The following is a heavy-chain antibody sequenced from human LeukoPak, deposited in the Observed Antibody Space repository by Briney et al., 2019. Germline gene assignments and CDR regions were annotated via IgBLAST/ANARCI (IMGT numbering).Heavy chain of an antibody. J-gene: IGHJ4*02. D-gene: IGHD3-10*01. V-gene: IGHV1-69*13. CDR2: IIPIFGTA. Sequence: SVKVSCKASGGTFSSYAISWVRQAPGQGLEWMGGIIPIFGTANYAQKFQGRVTITADESTSTAYMELSSLRSEDTAVYYCAGETMVRGVILIDYWGQGTLVTVSS. CDR1: GGTFSSYA. CDR3: AGETMVRGVILIDY.